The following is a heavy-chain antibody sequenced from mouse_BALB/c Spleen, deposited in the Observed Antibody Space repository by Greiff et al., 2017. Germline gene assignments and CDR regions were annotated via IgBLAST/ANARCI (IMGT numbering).Heavy chain of an antibody. CDR1: GYSITSDYA. V-gene: IGHV3-2*02. J-gene: IGHJ4*01. CDR2: ISYSGST. D-gene: IGHD2-1*01. CDR3: ARSEGIYYGNYDAMDY. Sequence: VQLKESGPGLVKPSQSLSLTCTVTGYSITSDYAWNWIRQFPGNKLEWMGYISYSGSTSYNPSLKSRISITRDTSKNQFFLQLNSVTTEDTATYYCARSEGIYYGNYDAMDYWGQGTSVTVSS.